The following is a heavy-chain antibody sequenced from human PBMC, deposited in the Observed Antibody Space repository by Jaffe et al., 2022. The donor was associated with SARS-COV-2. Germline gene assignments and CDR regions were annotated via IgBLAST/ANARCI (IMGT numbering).Heavy chain of an antibody. D-gene: IGHD2-21*02. V-gene: IGHV4-31*03. Sequence: QVQLQESGPGLVKPSQTLSLTCTVSGGSISSGGYYWSWIRQHPGKGLEWIGYIYYSGSTYYNPSLKSRVTISVDTSKNQFSLKLSSVTAADTAVYYCAICPCGGDCHAGEGGGGWYFDLWGRGTLVTVSS. CDR3: AICPCGGDCHAGEGGGGWYFDL. CDR1: GGSISSGGYY. CDR2: IYYSGST. J-gene: IGHJ2*01.